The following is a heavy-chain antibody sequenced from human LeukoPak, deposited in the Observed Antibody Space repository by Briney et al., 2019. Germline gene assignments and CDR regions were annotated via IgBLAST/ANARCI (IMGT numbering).Heavy chain of an antibody. V-gene: IGHV3-30*07. CDR1: GFTFNSYA. Sequence: PGGSLRLSCAASGFTFNSYAMHWVRQAPGKGLEWVAVISYDGSNKYYADSVKGRFTISRDNSKNTLYLQMNSLRAEDTAVYYCARGGIVVVTADWLLDWFDPWGQGTLVTVSS. J-gene: IGHJ5*02. CDR3: ARGGIVVVTADWLLDWFDP. CDR2: ISYDGSNK. D-gene: IGHD2-21*02.